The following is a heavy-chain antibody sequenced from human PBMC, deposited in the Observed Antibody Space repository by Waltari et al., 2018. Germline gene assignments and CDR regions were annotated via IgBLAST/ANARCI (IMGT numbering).Heavy chain of an antibody. D-gene: IGHD3-10*01. CDR1: GFTFSSYA. CDR3: AKDLSITMVRGVRPGSYYFDY. V-gene: IGHV3-23*03. CDR2: IYSGGST. Sequence: EVQLLESGGGLVQPGGSLRLSCAASGFTFSSYAMSWVRQAPGKVLEWVSVIYSGGSTYYADSVKGRFTISRDNSKNTLYLQMNSLRAEDTAVYYCAKDLSITMVRGVRPGSYYFDYWGQGTLVTVSS. J-gene: IGHJ4*02.